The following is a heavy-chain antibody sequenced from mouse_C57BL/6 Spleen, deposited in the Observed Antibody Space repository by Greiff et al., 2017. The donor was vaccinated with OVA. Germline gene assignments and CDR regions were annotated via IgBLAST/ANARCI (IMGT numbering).Heavy chain of an antibody. CDR2: IYPGDGDT. CDR3: ARNWDGARFAY. J-gene: IGHJ3*01. D-gene: IGHD4-1*01. CDR1: GYAFSSYW. Sequence: VKLMESGAELVKPGASVKISCKASGYAFSSYWMNWVKQRPGKGLEWIGQIYPGDGDTNYNGKFKGKATLTADKSSSTAYMQLSSLTSEDSAVYFCARNWDGARFAYWGQGTLVTVSA. V-gene: IGHV1-80*01.